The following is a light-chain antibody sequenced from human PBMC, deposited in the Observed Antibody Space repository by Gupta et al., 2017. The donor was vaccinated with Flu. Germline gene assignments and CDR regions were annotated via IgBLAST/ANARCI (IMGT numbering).Light chain of an antibody. CDR3: SSYSSSNSVL. J-gene: IGLJ2*01. CDR2: DVA. V-gene: IGLV2-11*03. Sequence: SVTISCTGTDSDVGHYNYVSCYQQHPGKAPKLVIYDVARRPAGVPDRFSASKSGNTASLHISGLQAEDEADYYCSSYSSSNSVLFGGGTKLTVL. CDR1: DSDVGHYNY.